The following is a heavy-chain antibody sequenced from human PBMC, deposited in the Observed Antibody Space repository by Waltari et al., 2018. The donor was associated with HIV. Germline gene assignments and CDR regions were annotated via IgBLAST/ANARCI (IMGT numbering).Heavy chain of an antibody. CDR3: VRHSGSYYRYDGMDV. CDR2: ISSGGGTI. D-gene: IGHD1-26*01. V-gene: IGHV3-11*01. Sequence: QVQLVDSGGGLVKPGGSLRLSCAASGFTFTDFYISWIRQAPGKGLEWVSTISSGGGTISYADSVKGRFIISRDNPKKSIYLQMNSLTAEDTAVYYCVRHSGSYYRYDGMDVWGQGTTVTVSS. J-gene: IGHJ6*02. CDR1: GFTFTDFY.